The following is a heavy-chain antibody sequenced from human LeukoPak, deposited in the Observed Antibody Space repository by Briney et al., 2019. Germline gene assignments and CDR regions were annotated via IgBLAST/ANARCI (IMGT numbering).Heavy chain of an antibody. D-gene: IGHD6-13*01. CDR3: AKDQQLVLGGGADY. J-gene: IGHJ4*02. V-gene: IGHV3-23*01. Sequence: GGSLRLSCAASGFTFSSYAMSWVRQAPGKGLEWVSAISGSGGSTYYADSVKGRFTISRDNSKNTLYLQMNSLRAEDTAVYYCAKDQQLVLGGGADYWGQGTLVTVSS. CDR1: GFTFSSYA. CDR2: ISGSGGST.